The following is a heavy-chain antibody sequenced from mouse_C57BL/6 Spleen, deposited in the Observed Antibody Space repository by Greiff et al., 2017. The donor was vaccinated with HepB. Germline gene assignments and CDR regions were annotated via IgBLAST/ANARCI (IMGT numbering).Heavy chain of an antibody. CDR2: ISDGGSYT. CDR3: AGDEAYGSSYWYFDV. J-gene: IGHJ1*03. Sequence: EVQLVESGGGLVKPGGSLKLSCAASGFTFSSYAMSWVRQTPEKRLEWVATISDGGSYTYYPDNVKGRFTISRDNAKNNLYLQMSHLKSEDTAMYYCAGDEAYGSSYWYFDVWGTGTTVTVSS. V-gene: IGHV5-4*01. CDR1: GFTFSSYA. D-gene: IGHD1-1*01.